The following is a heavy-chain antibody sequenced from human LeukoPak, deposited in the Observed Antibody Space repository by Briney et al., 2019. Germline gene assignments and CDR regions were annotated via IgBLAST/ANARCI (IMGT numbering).Heavy chain of an antibody. CDR2: ISGSGGST. J-gene: IGHJ6*03. Sequence: GGSLRLSCAASGFTFSSYAMSWVRQAPGKGLEWVSAISGSGGSTYYADSVRGRCTISRNKSKNALYQQMTSLTAEDPAVYYCAKDLNGRHYYYYMDVWGKGTTVTVSS. CDR3: AKDLNGRHYYYYMDV. CDR1: GFTFSSYA. D-gene: IGHD1-1*01. V-gene: IGHV3-23*01.